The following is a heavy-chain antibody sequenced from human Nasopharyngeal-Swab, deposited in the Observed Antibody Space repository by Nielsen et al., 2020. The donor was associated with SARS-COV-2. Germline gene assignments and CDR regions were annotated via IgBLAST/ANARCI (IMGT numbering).Heavy chain of an antibody. CDR2: ISSSGSTI. CDR1: GFTFSDYY. CDR3: ANHLPGTYYFDY. V-gene: IGHV3-11*01. Sequence: GGSLRLSCAAFGFTFSDYYMSWIRQAPGKGLEWASYISSSGSTIYYADSVKGRFTISRDNAKNSLYLQMNSLRAEDTAVYYCANHLPGTYYFDYWGQGTLVTVSS. D-gene: IGHD3-10*01. J-gene: IGHJ4*02.